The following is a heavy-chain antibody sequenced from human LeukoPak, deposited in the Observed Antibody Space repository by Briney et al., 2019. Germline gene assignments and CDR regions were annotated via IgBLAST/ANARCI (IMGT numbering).Heavy chain of an antibody. CDR2: IIPIFGTA. CDR3: ARGRGNSGYPLGY. D-gene: IGHD5-12*01. Sequence: ASVKVSCKASGGTFSSYAISWVRQAPGQGLEWMGGIIPIFGTANYAQSFQGRVAITADESTSTAYMELSSLRSEDTAVYYCARGRGNSGYPLGYWGQGTLSSVSS. CDR1: GGTFSSYA. V-gene: IGHV1-69*13. J-gene: IGHJ4*02.